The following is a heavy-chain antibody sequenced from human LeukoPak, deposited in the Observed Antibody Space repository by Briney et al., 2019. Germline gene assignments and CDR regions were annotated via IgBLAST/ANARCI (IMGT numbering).Heavy chain of an antibody. CDR2: ISGSGGST. CDR1: GFTFSSYA. D-gene: IGHD3-22*01. CDR3: AKDLYYYDSSGYGDAFDI. Sequence: GGSLRLSCAASGFTFSSYAMSWVRQAPGKGLEWVSAISGSGGSTYYADSVKGRFTISRDNSKDTLYLQMNSLRAEDTAVYYCAKDLYYYDSSGYGDAFDIWGQGTMVTVSS. J-gene: IGHJ3*02. V-gene: IGHV3-23*01.